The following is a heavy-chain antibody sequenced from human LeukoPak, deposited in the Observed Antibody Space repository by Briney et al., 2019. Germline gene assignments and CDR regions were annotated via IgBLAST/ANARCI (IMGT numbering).Heavy chain of an antibody. J-gene: IGHJ4*02. V-gene: IGHV3-48*04. CDR3: ARVRFLEWSAFDY. CDR2: ISSSSSTI. CDR1: GFTFSSYS. D-gene: IGHD3-3*01. Sequence: GGSLRLSCAASGFTFSSYSMNWVRQAPGKGLEWVSYISSSSSTIYYADSVKGRFTISRDNAKNSLYLQMNSLRAEDTAVYYCARVRFLEWSAFDYWGQGTLVTVSS.